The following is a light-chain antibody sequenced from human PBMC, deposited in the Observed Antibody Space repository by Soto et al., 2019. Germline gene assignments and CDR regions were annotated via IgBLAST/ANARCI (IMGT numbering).Light chain of an antibody. V-gene: IGKV3-20*01. CDR3: QQYGSSQT. J-gene: IGKJ1*01. CDR2: GAS. Sequence: EILLTQSPATLSLSPGERATLSWRASQSVSSSYLAWYQQKPGQAPRLLIYGASSRATGIPDRLSGSGSGTEFTLTISRMEPEDFAVYYCQQYGSSQTFGQGTKVDIK. CDR1: QSVSSSY.